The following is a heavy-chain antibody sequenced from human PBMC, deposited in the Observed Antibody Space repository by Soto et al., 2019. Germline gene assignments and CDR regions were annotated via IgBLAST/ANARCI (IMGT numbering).Heavy chain of an antibody. CDR3: ARDQARVVAAAGHDAFDI. Sequence: ASVKVSCKASGGTFSSYAISWVRQAPGQGLEWMGGIIPIFGTANYAQKFQGRVTITADESTSTAYMELSSLRSEDTAVYYCARDQARVVAAAGHDAFDIWGQGTMVTVSS. J-gene: IGHJ3*02. CDR1: GGTFSSYA. CDR2: IIPIFGTA. D-gene: IGHD6-13*01. V-gene: IGHV1-69*13.